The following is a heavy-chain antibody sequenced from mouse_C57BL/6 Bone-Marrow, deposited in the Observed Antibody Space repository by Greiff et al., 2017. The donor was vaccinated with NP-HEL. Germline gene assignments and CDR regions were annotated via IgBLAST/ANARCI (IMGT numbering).Heavy chain of an antibody. CDR1: GYTFTSYW. J-gene: IGHJ1*03. Sequence: QVQLQQSGADLVKPGASVKLSCKASGYTFTSYWMHWVKQRPGRGLEWIGRIDPNSGGTKFNEKFKTKATLTVDKPASTAYMQLSRLTSEDSAVYYCARYYDGSRGWYFDVWGTGTTVTVSS. D-gene: IGHD1-1*01. CDR2: IDPNSGGT. CDR3: ARYYDGSRGWYFDV. V-gene: IGHV1-72*01.